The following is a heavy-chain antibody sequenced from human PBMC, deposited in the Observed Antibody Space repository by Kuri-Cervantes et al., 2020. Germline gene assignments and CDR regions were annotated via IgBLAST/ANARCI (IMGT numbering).Heavy chain of an antibody. D-gene: IGHD2-2*01. V-gene: IGHV4-59*01. CDR3: ARDPVTYCSSTSCYGGWFDP. CDR1: GGSISSYY. CDR2: IYYSGST. J-gene: IGHJ5*02. Sequence: SETLSLTCTVSGGSISSYYWSWIRQPPGKGLEWIGYIYYSGSTNYNPSLKSRVTISVDTSKNQFSLELSSVTAADTAVYYCARDPVTYCSSTSCYGGWFDPWGQGTLVTASS.